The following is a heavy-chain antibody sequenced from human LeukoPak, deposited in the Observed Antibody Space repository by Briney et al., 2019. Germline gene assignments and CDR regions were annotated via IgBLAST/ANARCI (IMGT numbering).Heavy chain of an antibody. CDR1: GFTFSSYG. Sequence: GGSLRLSCAASGFTFSSYGMHWVRQAPGKGLEWVAVISYDGGNKYYADSVKGRFTISRDNSKNTLYLQMNSLRAEDTAVYYCAKDQRGYCGSTSCNLDFWGQGTLVTVSS. CDR3: AKDQRGYCGSTSCNLDF. D-gene: IGHD2-2*01. CDR2: ISYDGGNK. V-gene: IGHV3-30*18. J-gene: IGHJ4*02.